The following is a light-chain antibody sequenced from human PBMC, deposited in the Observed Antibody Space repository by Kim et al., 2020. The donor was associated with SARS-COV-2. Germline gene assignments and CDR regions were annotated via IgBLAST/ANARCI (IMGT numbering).Light chain of an antibody. J-gene: IGLJ3*02. CDR2: NTN. V-gene: IGLV7-43*01. CDR1: TGAVTSGSY. CDR3: VLYLGGGWV. Sequence: PGGTGTLTCSSSTGAVTSGSYPNLFPQKPGEPPRALIYNTNNKRPWTPARFSGSLLGGNAALTLSGVQPEDEAEYYCVLYLGGGWVFGGGTQLTVL.